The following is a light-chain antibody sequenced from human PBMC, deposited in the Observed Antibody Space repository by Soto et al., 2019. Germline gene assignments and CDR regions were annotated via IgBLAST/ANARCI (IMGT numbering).Light chain of an antibody. Sequence: EVGLTHSAATLALSPRESATLSGRASQSVSSNLAWYQQKPGQAPRLLIYGASSRATGVPDRFSGSGSGTDFTLTISRLEPEDFAFYYCQQYGYTPRTFGQGTKV. CDR3: QQYGYTPRT. V-gene: IGKV3-20*01. CDR1: QSVSSN. CDR2: GAS. J-gene: IGKJ1*01.